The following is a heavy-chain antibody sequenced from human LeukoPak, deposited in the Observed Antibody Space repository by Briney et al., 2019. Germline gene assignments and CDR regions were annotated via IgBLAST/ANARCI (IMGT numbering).Heavy chain of an antibody. CDR3: ARSRGYSYGCPIGLCIYYFDY. V-gene: IGHV4-30-4*08. Sequence: PSQTLSPTCTVSGGSISSGDQYWSWISQSPGKGLEWIGYIYYSGSTYYNPSLTSRVTISMDRSRNQFSLKLGSVTAADTAVYYCARSRGYSYGCPIGLCIYYFDYWGQGTLVTVSS. J-gene: IGHJ4*02. CDR2: IYYSGST. CDR1: GGSISSGDQY. D-gene: IGHD5-18*01.